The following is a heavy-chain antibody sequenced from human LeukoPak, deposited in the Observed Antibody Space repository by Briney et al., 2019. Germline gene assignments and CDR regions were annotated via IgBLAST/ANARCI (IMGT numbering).Heavy chain of an antibody. Sequence: SETLSLTCTVSGGSISNYYWSWIRQPAGKGLEWIGRVYSSGSTNYNPSFKSRVTMSVDTSKNQFSLKLSSVTAADTAVYYCARHYCGGDCYSRWYFDLWGRGTLVTVSS. CDR1: GGSISNYY. CDR2: VYSSGST. D-gene: IGHD2-21*02. CDR3: ARHYCGGDCYSRWYFDL. J-gene: IGHJ2*01. V-gene: IGHV4-4*07.